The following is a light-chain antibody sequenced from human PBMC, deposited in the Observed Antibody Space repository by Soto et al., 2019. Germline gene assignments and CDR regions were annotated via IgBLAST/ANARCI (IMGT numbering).Light chain of an antibody. CDR1: QSVSSSY. Sequence: VLSLSPGALSLSPGERATLSCRASQSVSSSYLAWYQQKPGQAPRLLIYGASSRATGIPDRFSGSGSGTDFTLTISRLEPEDFAVYYCQQSGSSPQPFGQGTKVDIK. CDR3: QQSGSSPQP. J-gene: IGKJ1*01. CDR2: GAS. V-gene: IGKV3-20*01.